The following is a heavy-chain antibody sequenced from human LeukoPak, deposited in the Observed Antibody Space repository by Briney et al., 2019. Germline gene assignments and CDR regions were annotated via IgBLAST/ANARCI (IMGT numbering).Heavy chain of an antibody. V-gene: IGHV3-30-3*01. CDR2: ISYDGSNK. CDR1: GFTFSNYA. CDR3: ARDVSLHFYFFDY. J-gene: IGHJ4*02. Sequence: GGSLRLSCAASGFTFSNYALHWVRQAPGKGLEWVAVISYDGSNKYYADSVKGRFTISRDNSKNTLYLQMNSLRAEDTAVYSCARDVSLHFYFFDYWGQGTLVTVSS. D-gene: IGHD2/OR15-2a*01.